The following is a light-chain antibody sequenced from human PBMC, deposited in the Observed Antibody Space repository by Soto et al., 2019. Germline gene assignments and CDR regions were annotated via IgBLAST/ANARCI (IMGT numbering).Light chain of an antibody. CDR1: QGIRND. CDR2: EAS. J-gene: IGKJ1*01. Sequence: AILMTQSPSSLSASVGDRVTITCRASQGIRNDLAWYQQKPGKAPKLLIYEASTLQSGVPSRFSGRYSGTDFTLTIGSLQPEDFATYYCLQDFKYPRTFGQGTKVEIK. CDR3: LQDFKYPRT. V-gene: IGKV1-6*01.